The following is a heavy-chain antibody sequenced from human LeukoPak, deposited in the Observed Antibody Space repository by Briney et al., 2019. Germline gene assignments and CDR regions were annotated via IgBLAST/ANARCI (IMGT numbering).Heavy chain of an antibody. D-gene: IGHD3-22*01. Sequence: PGGSLRLSCAASGFTFSNAWMSWVRQAPGKGLEWVGRIKSKTDGGTTDYAAPVKGRFTISRDDSKNTLYLQMNSLRAEDTAVYYCAKDLRNYYDSSGPIWGQGTMVTVSS. CDR3: AKDLRNYYDSSGPI. J-gene: IGHJ3*02. CDR1: GFTFSNAW. CDR2: IKSKTDGGTT. V-gene: IGHV3-15*01.